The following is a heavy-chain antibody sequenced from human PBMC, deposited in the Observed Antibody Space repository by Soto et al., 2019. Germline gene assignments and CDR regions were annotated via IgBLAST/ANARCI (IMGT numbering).Heavy chain of an antibody. J-gene: IGHJ6*02. CDR3: ARDQGHSSSSTYGIDV. CDR2: ISTRSSYT. Sequence: QVQLVESGGGLVKPGGSLRLSCAASRFTFSDYYMSWIRQAPGKGLEWVAYISTRSSYTNYADSVRGRFTISRDNAKNSVYLQMNGLRAEDTAVYFCARDQGHSSSSTYGIDVWGQGTTVTVSS. D-gene: IGHD6-6*01. V-gene: IGHV3-11*06. CDR1: RFTFSDYY.